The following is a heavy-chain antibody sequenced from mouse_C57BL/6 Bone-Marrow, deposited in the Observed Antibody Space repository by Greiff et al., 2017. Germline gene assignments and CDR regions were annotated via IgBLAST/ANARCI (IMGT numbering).Heavy chain of an antibody. Sequence: VQLQQPGAELVRPGTSVKLSCKASGYTFTSYWMHWVKQRPGQGLEWIGVIDPSDSYTNSNQKFKGKATLTVDTSSSTAYMQLSSLTSEDSAVYYCAFTTVPLDYWGQGTTLTVSS. J-gene: IGHJ2*01. CDR3: AFTTVPLDY. V-gene: IGHV1-59*01. CDR2: IDPSDSYT. D-gene: IGHD1-1*01. CDR1: GYTFTSYW.